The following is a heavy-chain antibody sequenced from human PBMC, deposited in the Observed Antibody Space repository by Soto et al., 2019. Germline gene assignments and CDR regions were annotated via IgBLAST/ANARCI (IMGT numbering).Heavy chain of an antibody. V-gene: IGHV3-7*02. CDR2: IKEDGSEK. Sequence: PGGSLRLSCAASGFTFSRYWINWVRQAPGKGLEWVANIKEDGSEKNYVDSVRGRFTISRDNAKNSLSLQMNSLRAEDTAVYYCLCQTIDPWGQGTLVTVSS. CDR3: LCQTIDP. CDR1: GFTFSRYW. D-gene: IGHD3-10*02. J-gene: IGHJ5*02.